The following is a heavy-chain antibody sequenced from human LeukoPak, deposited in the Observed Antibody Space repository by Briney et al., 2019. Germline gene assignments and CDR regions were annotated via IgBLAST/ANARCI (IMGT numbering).Heavy chain of an antibody. V-gene: IGHV1-69*04. Sequence: SVKVSCKTSGGTFSSYAISWVRQAPGQGLEWMGRIIPILGIANYAQKFQGRVTITADKSTSTAYMELSSLRSEDTAVYYCARGLIYGGNSRRTPTDYYDYCGQGTLVTVSS. CDR2: IIPILGIA. D-gene: IGHD4-23*01. CDR1: GGTFSSYA. CDR3: ARGLIYGGNSRRTPTDYYDY. J-gene: IGHJ4*02.